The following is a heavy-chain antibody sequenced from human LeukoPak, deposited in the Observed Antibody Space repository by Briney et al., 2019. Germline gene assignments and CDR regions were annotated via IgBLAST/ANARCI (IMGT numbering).Heavy chain of an antibody. CDR1: GYTFTGYY. J-gene: IGHJ4*02. CDR2: INPNSGGT. V-gene: IGHV1-2*02. D-gene: IGHD3-22*01. CDR3: ARGGSKSLGGGTYYYDTSGYYGY. Sequence: ASVKVSCKASGYTFTGYYMHWVRQAPGQGLEWMGWINPNSGGTNYAQKFQGRVTMTRDTSISTAYMELSRLRSDDTAVYYCARGGSKSLGGGTYYYDTSGYYGYWGQGTLVTVSS.